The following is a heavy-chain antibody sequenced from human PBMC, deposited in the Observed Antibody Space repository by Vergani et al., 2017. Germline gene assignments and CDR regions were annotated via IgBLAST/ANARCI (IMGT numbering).Heavy chain of an antibody. CDR2: IYHSGST. J-gene: IGHJ4*02. D-gene: IGHD5-18*01. CDR3: ARVPGYSYGYAVDY. CDR1: GYSISSGYY. V-gene: IGHV4-38-2*02. Sequence: QVQLQESGPGLVKPSETLSLTCTVSGYSISSGYYWGWIRQPPGKGLEWIGSIYHSGSTYYNPSLKSRVTISVDTSKYQFSLKLSSVTAADTAVYYCARVPGYSYGYAVDYWGQGTLVTVSS.